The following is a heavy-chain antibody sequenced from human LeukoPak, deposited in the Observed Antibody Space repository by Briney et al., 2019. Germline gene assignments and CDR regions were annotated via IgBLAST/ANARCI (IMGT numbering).Heavy chain of an antibody. J-gene: IGHJ5*02. CDR2: IIPILGIA. D-gene: IGHD6-19*01. Sequence: ASVKVSCKASGGTFSSYATSWVRQAPGQGLEWMGRIIPILGIANYAQKFQGRVTITADKSTSTAYMELSSLRSEDTAVYYCAHSSRYSGAPFDPWGQGTLVTVSS. CDR1: GGTFSSYA. V-gene: IGHV1-69*04. CDR3: AHSSRYSGAPFDP.